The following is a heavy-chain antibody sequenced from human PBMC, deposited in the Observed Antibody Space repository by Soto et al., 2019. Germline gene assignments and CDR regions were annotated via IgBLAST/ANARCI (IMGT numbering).Heavy chain of an antibody. CDR2: IIPILGIA. J-gene: IGHJ4*02. D-gene: IGHD1-26*01. CDR1: GGTFSSYT. CDR3: ARVGGSYYFDF. V-gene: IGHV1-69*02. Sequence: GASVKVSCKASGGTFSSYTISWVRQAPGQGLEWMGRIIPILGIANYAQKFQGRVTITADKSTSTAYMELSSLRSEDTAVYYCARVGGSYYFDFWGQGTLVTVSS.